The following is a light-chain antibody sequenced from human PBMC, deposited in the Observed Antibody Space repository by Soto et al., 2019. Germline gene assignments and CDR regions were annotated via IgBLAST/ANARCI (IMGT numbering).Light chain of an antibody. CDR2: AAS. Sequence: DIQMTQSPSSLSASVEDRVIITCRASQGISSYLAWYQQKPGKAPKLLIYAASTLQSGVQSRFSGSGSGTDFALTITSLQAEDFATYYCQQLRMYPSTFGGGTKVDIK. V-gene: IGKV1-9*01. CDR3: QQLRMYPST. CDR1: QGISSY. J-gene: IGKJ4*01.